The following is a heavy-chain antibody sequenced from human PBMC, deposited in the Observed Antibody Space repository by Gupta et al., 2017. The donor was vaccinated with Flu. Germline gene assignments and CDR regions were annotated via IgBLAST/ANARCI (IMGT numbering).Heavy chain of an antibody. D-gene: IGHD6-13*01. CDR3: ARDRVRSSSWYDYYYGRDV. CDR1: GFTFSSYE. CDR2: ISSSGSTI. J-gene: IGHJ6*02. V-gene: IGHV3-48*03. Sequence: EVQLVESGGGLVQPGGSLRLSCAASGFTFSSYEMNWVRQAPGKGLEWVSYISSSGSTIYYADSVKGRFTISRDNAKNSLYLQMNSLRAEDTAVYYCARDRVRSSSWYDYYYGRDVWGQGTTVTVSS.